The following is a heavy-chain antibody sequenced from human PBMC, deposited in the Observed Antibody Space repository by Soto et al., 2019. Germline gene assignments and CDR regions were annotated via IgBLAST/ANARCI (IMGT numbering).Heavy chain of an antibody. CDR3: AAGEIGGSYYYYGMDV. D-gene: IGHD3-10*01. J-gene: IGHJ6*02. CDR2: IVVGSGNT. V-gene: IGHV1-58*01. CDR1: GFTFTSSA. Sequence: SVKVSCKASGFTFTSSAVQWVRQARGQRLEWIGWIVVGSGNTNYAQKFQERVTITRDMSTSTAYMELSSLRSEDTAVYYCAAGEIGGSYYYYGMDVWGQGTTVTVSS.